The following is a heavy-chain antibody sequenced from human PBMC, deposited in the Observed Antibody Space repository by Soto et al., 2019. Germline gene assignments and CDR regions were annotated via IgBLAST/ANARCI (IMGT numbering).Heavy chain of an antibody. V-gene: IGHV3-23*01. D-gene: IGHD4-4*01. CDR1: GFIFNAYA. J-gene: IGHJ4*02. CDR2: IGGSGGNT. CDR3: ARVASDYINSADH. Sequence: EVQLLESGGGLVQPGGSLRLSCAASGFIFNAYAMTWVRQAPGKGLEWVSAIGGSGGNTYYAASVKGRFTISRDNSKDTVDLEMNRLRVDDTAVYFCARVASDYINSADHWGQGKMVTVSS.